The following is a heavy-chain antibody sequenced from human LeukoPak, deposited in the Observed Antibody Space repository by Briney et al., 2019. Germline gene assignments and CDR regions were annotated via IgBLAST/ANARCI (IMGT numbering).Heavy chain of an antibody. J-gene: IGHJ4*02. CDR3: ARETAYYYDSSGYWTYYFDY. D-gene: IGHD3-22*01. CDR1: GGSISSYY. Sequence: SETLSLTCTVSGGSISSYYWSWIRQPAGKGLEWIGRIYTSGSTNYNPSLKSRVTMSVDTSKNQFSLKLSSVTAADTAVYYCARETAYYYDSSGYWTYYFDYWGQGTLVTVSP. V-gene: IGHV4-4*07. CDR2: IYTSGST.